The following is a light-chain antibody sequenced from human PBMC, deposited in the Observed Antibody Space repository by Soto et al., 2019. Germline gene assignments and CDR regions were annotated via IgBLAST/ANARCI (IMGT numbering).Light chain of an antibody. Sequence: SVLTQPPSASGTPGQRVTISCSGSSSNIGSNVVNWYQQLPGTAPKLLIYSNNQRPSGVPDRFSGSKSGTSASLAISGLQSEDETDYYCSSYTSSSTYVFGTGTKLTVL. J-gene: IGLJ1*01. CDR3: SSYTSSSTYV. CDR2: SNN. CDR1: SSNIGSNV. V-gene: IGLV1-44*01.